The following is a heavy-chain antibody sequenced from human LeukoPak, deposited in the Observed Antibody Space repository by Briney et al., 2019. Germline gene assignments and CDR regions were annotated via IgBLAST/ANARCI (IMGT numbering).Heavy chain of an antibody. Sequence: PGGSLRLSCAASGFTFSRAWMTWVRQAPGKGLQWVANIQQDGSVQNYADSVKGRFTISRNNAENSLSLQMNSLRVEDTAVYYCARGSGYSGYDLNDAWGQGTLVTVSS. CDR1: GFTFSRAW. CDR2: IQQDGSVQ. CDR3: ARGSGYSGYDLNDA. V-gene: IGHV3-7*05. J-gene: IGHJ5*02. D-gene: IGHD5-12*01.